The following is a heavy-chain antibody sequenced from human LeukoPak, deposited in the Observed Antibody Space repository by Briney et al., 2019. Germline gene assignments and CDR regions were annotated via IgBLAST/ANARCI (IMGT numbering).Heavy chain of an antibody. Sequence: GASVKVSCKASGYTFTGYYMHWVRQAPGQGLEWMGWINPNSGGTNYAQKFQGRVTMTRDTSISTAYMELSRLRSDDTAVYYCARVQVGATTPFDYWGQGTLVTVSS. V-gene: IGHV1-2*02. CDR1: GYTFTGYY. CDR2: INPNSGGT. J-gene: IGHJ4*02. CDR3: ARVQVGATTPFDY. D-gene: IGHD1-26*01.